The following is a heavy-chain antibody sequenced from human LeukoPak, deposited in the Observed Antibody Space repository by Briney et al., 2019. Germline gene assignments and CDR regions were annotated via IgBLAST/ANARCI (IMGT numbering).Heavy chain of an antibody. D-gene: IGHD2-15*01. CDR2: INHSGST. Sequence: SETLSLTCAVYGGSFSGYYWSWIRQPPGKGLEWIGEINHSGSTNYNPSLKSRVTISVDTSKNQFSLKLSSVTAADTAVYYCARDQVGYCSGGSCYWVPYYYGMDVWGQGTTVTVSS. CDR3: ARDQVGYCSGGSCYWVPYYYGMDV. V-gene: IGHV4-34*01. J-gene: IGHJ6*02. CDR1: GGSFSGYY.